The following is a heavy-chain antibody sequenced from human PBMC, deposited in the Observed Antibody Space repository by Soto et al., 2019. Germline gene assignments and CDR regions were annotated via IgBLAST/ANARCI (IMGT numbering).Heavy chain of an antibody. J-gene: IGHJ6*02. CDR2: INTGNGNT. CDR3: ARVERLYYYYYGMDV. D-gene: IGHD3-3*01. CDR1: GYNFTTYA. Sequence: QVQLVQSGAEVKKPGASVKVSCKASGYNFTTYAMLWVRQAPGQRPEWMGWINTGNGNTKYSPKFQGRVTITRDTSSSTAYMELSSLKSEDTAVYYCARVERLYYYYYGMDVWGQGSTVTVSS. V-gene: IGHV1-3*04.